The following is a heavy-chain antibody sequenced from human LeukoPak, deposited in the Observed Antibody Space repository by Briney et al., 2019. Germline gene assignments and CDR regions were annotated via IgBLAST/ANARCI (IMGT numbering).Heavy chain of an antibody. V-gene: IGHV4-39*06. CDR2: IYYSGST. Sequence: SETLSLTCTVSGGSISSSSYCWGWIRQPPGKGLGWVGSIYYSGSTYYNPSLKSRVTISIDTSKNQSPLKLSSVTAADTAVYYCARGTQNRWFGELLYDYWGQGTLVTVSS. CDR3: ARGTQNRWFGELLYDY. J-gene: IGHJ4*02. D-gene: IGHD3-10*01. CDR1: GGSISSSSYC.